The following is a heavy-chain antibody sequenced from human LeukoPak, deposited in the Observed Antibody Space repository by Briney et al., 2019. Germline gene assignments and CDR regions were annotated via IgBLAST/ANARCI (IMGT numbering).Heavy chain of an antibody. CDR1: GFTFSDYY. J-gene: IGHJ4*02. Sequence: GGSLRLSCAASGFTFSDYYMSWIRQAPGKGLEWVSYMSSSGTTIYYADSVKGRFTISRDNAKNSLYLQMNSLRAEDTAVYYCARYYYDSSGYYYFDYWGQGTLVTVSS. CDR2: MSSSGTTI. CDR3: ARYYYDSSGYYYFDY. D-gene: IGHD3-22*01. V-gene: IGHV3-11*01.